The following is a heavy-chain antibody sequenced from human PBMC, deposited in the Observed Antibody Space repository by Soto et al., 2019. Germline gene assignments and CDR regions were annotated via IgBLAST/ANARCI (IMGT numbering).Heavy chain of an antibody. CDR3: ARRDSGYDLGVPYYFDY. Sequence: SVNVSCKACGVTFSSYAISWVRQSPGQGLEWMGGIIPIFGTANYAQKFQGRVTITADESTSTAYMELSSLRSEDTAVYYCARRDSGYDLGVPYYFDYWGQGTPVTVSS. CDR2: IIPIFGTA. D-gene: IGHD5-12*01. CDR1: GVTFSSYA. V-gene: IGHV1-69*13. J-gene: IGHJ4*02.